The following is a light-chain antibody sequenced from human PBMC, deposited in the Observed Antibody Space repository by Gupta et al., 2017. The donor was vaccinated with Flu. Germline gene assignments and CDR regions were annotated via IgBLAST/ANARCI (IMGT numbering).Light chain of an antibody. J-gene: IGKJ3*01. V-gene: IGKV1-39*01. Sequence: PSSLSASVGDRVTITCRASQSISIYLNWYQQKPGKAPKLLIYAASSLESGVPSRFSGRGSGTDFTLTISSLQPEDFATYYCQQSYSTRFAFGHGTKVDI. CDR1: QSISIY. CDR2: AAS. CDR3: QQSYSTRFA.